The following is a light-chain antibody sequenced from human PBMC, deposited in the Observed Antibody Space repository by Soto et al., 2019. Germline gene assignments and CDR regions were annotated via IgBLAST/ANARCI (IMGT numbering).Light chain of an antibody. Sequence: QSALTQPPSASGSPGQRVTISCSGSSSNFGSNYVYWYQQLPGTAPKLLIYSNNQRPSGVPDRFSGSKSGTSASLAISGLRSEDEADYYCAEWDDSLSGLYVFGTGTKVTVL. CDR3: AEWDDSLSGLYV. CDR1: SSNFGSNY. J-gene: IGLJ1*01. CDR2: SNN. V-gene: IGLV1-47*02.